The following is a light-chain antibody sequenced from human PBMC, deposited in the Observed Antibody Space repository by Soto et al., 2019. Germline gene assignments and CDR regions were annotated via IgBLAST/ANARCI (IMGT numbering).Light chain of an antibody. Sequence: QSALTQPPSASGTPGQRVTISCSGSTSNIGSSAVNWYQQLPGTAPKLLLYANDQRPSGVPARFSGSKSGTSASLAISGLQSEDEADYYCAAWDGSLNRYVFAAGTKVTVL. J-gene: IGLJ1*01. CDR2: AND. CDR3: AAWDGSLNRYV. CDR1: TSNIGSSA. V-gene: IGLV1-44*01.